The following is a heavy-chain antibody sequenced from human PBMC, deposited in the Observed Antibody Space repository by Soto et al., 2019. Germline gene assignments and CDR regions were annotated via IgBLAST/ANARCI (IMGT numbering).Heavy chain of an antibody. CDR2: IWYDGSNK. CDR1: GVTFNSYG. V-gene: IGHV3-33*01. Sequence: PGGSLRLSCAASGVTFNSYGMYWARQAPDKGLEWVAVIWYDGSNKYYADSVKGRFTISRDNSKNTLYLQMNSLRAEDTAVYYCARVLLLFASYPPYCSMDVWGPGTMVTVS. D-gene: IGHD2-21*02. J-gene: IGHJ6*02. CDR3: ARVLLLFASYPPYCSMDV.